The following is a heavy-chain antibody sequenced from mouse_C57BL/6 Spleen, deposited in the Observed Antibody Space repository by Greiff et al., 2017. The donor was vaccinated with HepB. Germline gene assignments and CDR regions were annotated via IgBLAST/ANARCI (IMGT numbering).Heavy chain of an antibody. Sequence: VQLQQSGPELVKPGASVKISCKASGYTFTDYYMNWVKQSHGKSLEWIGDINPNNGGTSYNQKFKGKATLTVDNSSSTAYMELRSLTSEDSAVYYCARIRGGSGDYWGQGTSVTVSS. CDR1: GYTFTDYY. CDR3: ARIRGGSGDY. J-gene: IGHJ4*01. CDR2: INPNNGGT. V-gene: IGHV1-26*01. D-gene: IGHD1-1*02.